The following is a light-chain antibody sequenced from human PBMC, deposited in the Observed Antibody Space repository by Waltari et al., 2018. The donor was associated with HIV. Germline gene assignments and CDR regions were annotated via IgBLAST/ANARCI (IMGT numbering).Light chain of an antibody. V-gene: IGLV2-14*03. CDR1: NSDVGGYNY. CDR2: DVS. Sequence: QSALTQPASVSGSPGQSITISCSGTNSDVGGYNYVSWYQQHPGQAPNLIIFDVSHRPSVISNRLSGSKSGNTASLTISGLQAEDEADYYCSSYTRSTTLDAVFGTGTKVSVL. CDR3: SSYTRSTTLDAV. J-gene: IGLJ1*01.